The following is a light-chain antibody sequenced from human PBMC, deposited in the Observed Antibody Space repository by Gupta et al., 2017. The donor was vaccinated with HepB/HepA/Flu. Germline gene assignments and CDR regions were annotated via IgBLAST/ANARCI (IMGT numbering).Light chain of an antibody. CDR3: QQHYSTPICR. CDR2: AAS. V-gene: IGKV1-39*01. Sequence: DIQMTQSPSSLSASVGDRVTITCRASQSISSYVNWYQQKPGKAPKLLIYAASSLQSGVPSRFSGSGSGTDFTLTISSRQPEDFATYYCQQHYSTPICRFGQGTKLEIK. CDR1: QSISSY. J-gene: IGKJ2*04.